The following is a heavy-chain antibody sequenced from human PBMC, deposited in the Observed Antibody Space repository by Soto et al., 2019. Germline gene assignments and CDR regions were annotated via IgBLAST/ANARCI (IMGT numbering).Heavy chain of an antibody. Sequence: QVQLVESEGRVVQPGRSLRLSCAASGFTFSSYAMHWVRQAPGKGLEWVAVISYDGSNKYYADSVKGRFTISRDNSKNTLYLQMNSLRAEHTAVYYCARVRGYSYCSGGFDYWGQGTLVTVSS. CDR3: ARVRGYSYCSGGFDY. CDR2: ISYDGSNK. V-gene: IGHV3-30-3*01. D-gene: IGHD5-18*01. CDR1: GFTFSSYA. J-gene: IGHJ4*02.